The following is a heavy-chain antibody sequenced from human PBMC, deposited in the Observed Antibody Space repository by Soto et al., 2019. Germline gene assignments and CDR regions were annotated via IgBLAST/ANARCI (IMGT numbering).Heavy chain of an antibody. CDR3: AKDIADPYDSSGYYIYGAFDR. Sequence: EVQLVESGGGLVQPGRSLRLSCAASGFTFDDYAMHWVRQAPGKGLEWVSGISWNSGSIGYADSVKGRFTISRDNAKNSLDRQMNRLRAEDTDLYYCAKDIADPYDSSGYYIYGAFDRWGRGTMVSVSS. CDR2: ISWNSGSI. CDR1: GFTFDDYA. J-gene: IGHJ3*02. V-gene: IGHV3-9*01. D-gene: IGHD3-22*01.